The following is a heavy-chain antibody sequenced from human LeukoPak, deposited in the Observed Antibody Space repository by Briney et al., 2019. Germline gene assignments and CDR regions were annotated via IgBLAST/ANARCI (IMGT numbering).Heavy chain of an antibody. J-gene: IGHJ5*02. Sequence: GGSLRPSCAASGFTVSSNYMSWVRQAPGKGLEWVSVIYSGGSTYYADSVKGRFTISRDNSKNTLYLQMNSLRAEDTAVYYCARGYDSTNWFDPWGQGTLVTVSS. CDR3: ARGYDSTNWFDP. CDR2: IYSGGST. D-gene: IGHD1-1*01. V-gene: IGHV3-53*01. CDR1: GFTVSSNY.